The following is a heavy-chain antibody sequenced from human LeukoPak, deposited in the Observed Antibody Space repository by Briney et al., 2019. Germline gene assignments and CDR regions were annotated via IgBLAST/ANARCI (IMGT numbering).Heavy chain of an antibody. V-gene: IGHV3-23*01. D-gene: IGHD1-26*01. CDR3: AKDPTGGVGARPNYYFDY. J-gene: IGHJ4*02. Sequence: GGSLRLSCAASGFTFSSYAMSWVRQAPGKGLEWVSAISGSGGSTYYADSVKGRFTIPRDNSKNTLYLQMNSLRAEDTAVYYCAKDPTGGVGARPNYYFDYWGQGTLVTVSS. CDR1: GFTFSSYA. CDR2: ISGSGGST.